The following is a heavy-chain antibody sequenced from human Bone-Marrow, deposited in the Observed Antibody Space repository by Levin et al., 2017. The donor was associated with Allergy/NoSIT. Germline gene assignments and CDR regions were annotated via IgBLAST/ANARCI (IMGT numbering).Heavy chain of an antibody. CDR1: GFTLTDYE. D-gene: IGHD2-2*01. CDR2: ITSSGSTT. Sequence: AGGSLRLSCAASGFTLTDYEMNWVRQAPGKGLEWLSYITSSGSTTYYADSVKGRFTISRDNANNSLYLQMNSLRAEDTAMYYCARVESTSWSPEYLLYWGQGTPVTVSS. V-gene: IGHV3-48*03. J-gene: IGHJ1*01. CDR3: ARVESTSWSPEYLLY.